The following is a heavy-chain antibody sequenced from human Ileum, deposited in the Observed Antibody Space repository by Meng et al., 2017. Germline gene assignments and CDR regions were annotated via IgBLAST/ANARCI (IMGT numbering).Heavy chain of an antibody. CDR3: ARRTGEVDLLDY. CDR2: ICYSGNT. D-gene: IGHD7-27*01. CDR1: GGSISSSSHC. Sequence: QLQLQEAGPGLVKPAETLSFMCTVPGGSISSSSHCCDWIRQPPGKGLWWIGSICYSGNTYYNPSLKSRVSMSVDTSKKQISLKLNSVTAADTAVYYCARRTGEVDLLDYWGQGTLVTVSS. V-gene: IGHV4-39*01. J-gene: IGHJ4*02.